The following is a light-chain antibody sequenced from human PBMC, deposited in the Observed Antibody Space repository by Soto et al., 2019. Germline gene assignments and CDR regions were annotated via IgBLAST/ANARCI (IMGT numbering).Light chain of an antibody. CDR3: QQANSLPIT. Sequence: DIQMTQSPSSVSASVGDRVTITCRASQDVGKWLAWYQHKPGKAPTLLIHGASSLQSGVPSRYRGRGSGPDFTLTFSTLQHAHCASCYCQQANSLPITFGQGTRLEIK. CDR1: QDVGKW. CDR2: GAS. V-gene: IGKV1-12*01. J-gene: IGKJ5*01.